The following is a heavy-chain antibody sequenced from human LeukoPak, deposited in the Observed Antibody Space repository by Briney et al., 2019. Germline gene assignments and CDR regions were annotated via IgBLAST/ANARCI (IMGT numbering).Heavy chain of an antibody. V-gene: IGHV1-2*02. CDR3: ARAIRNQLLSDH. CDR1: GYTFTGYY. D-gene: IGHD2-2*01. J-gene: IGHJ4*02. Sequence: ASVKVSCKASGYTFTGYYMHWVRQAPGQGLEWMGWINPNSGGTNYAQKFQGRVTMTRDTSISTAYMELSSLISEDTAVYYCARAIRNQLLSDHWGPGTLVTVSS. CDR2: INPNSGGT.